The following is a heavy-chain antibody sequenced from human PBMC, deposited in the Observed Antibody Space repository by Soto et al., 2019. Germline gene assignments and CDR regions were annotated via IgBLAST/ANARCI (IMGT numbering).Heavy chain of an antibody. D-gene: IGHD6-13*01. Sequence: QVQLQQWGAGLLKPSETLSLTCAVYGGSFSGYYWSWIRQPPGKGLEWIGEINHSGSTNYNPSLKSRVTISVDTSKNQFSLKLSSVTAADTAVYYCPRVAAAAGVCDYWGQGTLVTVSS. CDR3: PRVAAAAGVCDY. CDR2: INHSGST. J-gene: IGHJ4*02. V-gene: IGHV4-34*01. CDR1: GGSFSGYY.